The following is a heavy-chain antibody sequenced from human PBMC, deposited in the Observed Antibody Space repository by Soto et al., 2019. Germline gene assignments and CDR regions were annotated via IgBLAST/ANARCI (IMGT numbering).Heavy chain of an antibody. CDR3: ARDWWEEPPGKETVSQLDY. J-gene: IGHJ4*02. D-gene: IGHD1-26*01. V-gene: IGHV3-33*01. Sequence: QVHLVESGGGVVQPGRSLTLSCTASGFAFSNYGIHWVRQAPGRGLEWVAVIWSDGTKKFYAGSVRGRFTISRDNSKNTIYLQMNSLRAEDTAVYYCARDWWEEPPGKETVSQLDYWGQGTLVTVSS. CDR2: IWSDGTKK. CDR1: GFAFSNYG.